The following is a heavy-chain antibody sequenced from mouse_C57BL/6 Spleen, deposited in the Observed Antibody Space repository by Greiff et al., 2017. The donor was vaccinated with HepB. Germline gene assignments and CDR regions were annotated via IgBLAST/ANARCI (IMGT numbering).Heavy chain of an antibody. J-gene: IGHJ2*01. CDR2: ISSGSSTI. CDR3: ARADYYGSPFDY. Sequence: EVQLQESGGGLVKPGGSLKLSCAASGFTFSDYGMHWVRQAPEKGLEWVAYISSGSSTIYYADTVKGRFTISRDNAKNTLFLQMTSLRSEDTAMYYCARADYYGSPFDYWGQGTTLTVSS. V-gene: IGHV5-17*01. D-gene: IGHD1-1*01. CDR1: GFTFSDYG.